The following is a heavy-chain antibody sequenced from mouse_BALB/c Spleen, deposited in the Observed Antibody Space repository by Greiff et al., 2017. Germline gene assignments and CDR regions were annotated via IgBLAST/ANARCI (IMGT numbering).Heavy chain of an antibody. D-gene: IGHD1-2*01. CDR2: IDPANGNT. V-gene: IGHV14-3*02. Sequence: DVQLQESGAELVKPGASVKLSCTASGFNIKDTYMHWVKQRPEQGLEWIGRIDPANGNTKYDPKFQGKATITADTSSNTAYLQLSSLTSEDTAVYYCARSYYGYAWFAYWGQGTLVTVSA. J-gene: IGHJ3*01. CDR3: ARSYYGYAWFAY. CDR1: GFNIKDTY.